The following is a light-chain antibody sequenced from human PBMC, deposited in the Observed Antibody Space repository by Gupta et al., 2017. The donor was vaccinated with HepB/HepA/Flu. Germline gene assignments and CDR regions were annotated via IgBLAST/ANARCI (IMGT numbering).Light chain of an antibody. CDR2: AAS. CDR3: QQSYSTPPWT. Sequence: DIQMTHSPSSLSASVGDRVTITCRASQSISSYLNWYQQKPGKAPKLLIYAASSWQSGVPSRFSGSGYGTDVTLTISSRQPEDFATYYCQQSYSTPPWTFGQGTRMEIK. J-gene: IGKJ2*02. V-gene: IGKV1-39*01. CDR1: QSISSY.